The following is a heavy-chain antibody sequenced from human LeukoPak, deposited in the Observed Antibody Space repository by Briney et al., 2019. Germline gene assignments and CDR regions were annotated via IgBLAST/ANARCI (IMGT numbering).Heavy chain of an antibody. V-gene: IGHV3-74*01. CDR1: GFTFSTYW. CDR3: ARAPSEFGGYYPEYFRH. D-gene: IGHD3-22*01. Sequence: GGSLRLSCAASGFTFSTYWMHWVRQAPGKGLVWVLRIKSDGSTNYADSVKGWFTISRDNAKNTVSLQMNSLRPEDTGVYYCARAPSEFGGYYPEYFRHGGQGTLVTVSS. CDR2: IKSDGST. J-gene: IGHJ1*01.